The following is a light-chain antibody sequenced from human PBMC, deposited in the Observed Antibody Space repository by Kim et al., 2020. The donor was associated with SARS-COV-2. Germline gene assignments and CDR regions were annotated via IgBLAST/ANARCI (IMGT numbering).Light chain of an antibody. CDR3: CSYAGIRTFV. Sequence: QSALTQPASVSGSLGQSITISCTGTSSDVGSYKFVSWYQEHPGRAPKLMIYEVSKRPSGVSNRFSGSKSDRTASLTISGLQAEDEADYYCCSYAGIRTFVFGTGTKVTVL. CDR2: EVS. CDR1: SSDVGSYKF. J-gene: IGLJ1*01. V-gene: IGLV2-23*02.